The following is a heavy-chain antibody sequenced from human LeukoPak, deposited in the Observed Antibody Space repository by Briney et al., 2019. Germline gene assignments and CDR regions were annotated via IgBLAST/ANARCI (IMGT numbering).Heavy chain of an antibody. CDR1: GYTFTGYY. D-gene: IGHD3-3*01. CDR2: MNPNSGNT. Sequence: ASVKVSCKASGYTFTGYYMHWVRQATGQGLEWMGWMNPNSGNTGYAQKFQGRVTITRNTSISTAYMELSSLRSEDTAVYYCARGQRLRFLEWSRFIGDVWGKGTTVTVSS. V-gene: IGHV1-8*03. CDR3: ARGQRLRFLEWSRFIGDV. J-gene: IGHJ6*04.